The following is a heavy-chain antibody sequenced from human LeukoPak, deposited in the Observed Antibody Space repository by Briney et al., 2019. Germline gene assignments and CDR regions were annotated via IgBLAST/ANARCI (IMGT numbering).Heavy chain of an antibody. CDR1: GFTFSSYW. CDR2: IKQDGSEK. J-gene: IGHJ5*02. Sequence: GGSLRLSCAASGFTFSSYWVSWVRQAPGKGLEWVANIKQDGSEKYYVDSVKGRFTISRDNAKNSLYLQMNSLRAEDTAVYYCARDSSRYDFWSGYLLYNWFDPWGQGTLVTVSS. V-gene: IGHV3-7*01. CDR3: ARDSSRYDFWSGYLLYNWFDP. D-gene: IGHD3-3*01.